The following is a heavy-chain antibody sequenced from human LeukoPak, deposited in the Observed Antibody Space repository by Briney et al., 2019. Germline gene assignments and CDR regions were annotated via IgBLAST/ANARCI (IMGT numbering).Heavy chain of an antibody. J-gene: IGHJ5*02. CDR1: GFTFSRYT. CDR3: ADLEITMIRGP. D-gene: IGHD3-10*01. Sequence: GGSLRLSCSASGFTFSRYTMSWVRQAPGKGLEWVSGSGRDGATYYVDSVKGRFIISRDDSKNTVYLQMNSLRADDTAVYYCADLEITMIRGPWGQGTLVTVFS. CDR2: SGRDGAT. V-gene: IGHV3-23*01.